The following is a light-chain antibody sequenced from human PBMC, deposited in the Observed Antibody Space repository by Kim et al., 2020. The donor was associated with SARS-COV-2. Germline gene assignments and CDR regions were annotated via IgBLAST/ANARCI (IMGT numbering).Light chain of an antibody. Sequence: EIVMTQSPATLSVSPGEGVTLPCRASQSVSSNLAWYQQKPGQAPRLLIYGASTRATGIPARFSGSGSGTEFTLTISSPQPEDFAVYYCQQYKNWPQTFGQGTKLEI. CDR1: QSVSSN. CDR3: QQYKNWPQT. J-gene: IGKJ2*01. V-gene: IGKV3-15*01. CDR2: GAS.